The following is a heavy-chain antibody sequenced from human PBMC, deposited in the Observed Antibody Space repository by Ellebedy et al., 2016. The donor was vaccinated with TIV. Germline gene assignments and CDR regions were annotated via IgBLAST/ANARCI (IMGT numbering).Heavy chain of an antibody. D-gene: IGHD1-26*01. J-gene: IGHJ4*02. CDR2: IWNDGTKK. V-gene: IGHV3-30*02. CDR1: GFTFRNYG. CDR3: AKSQGGSYYAPLDY. Sequence: PGGSLRLSCSVSGFTFRNYGMHRVRQAPGKGLEWVAFIWNDGTKKYYADSVRGRFTISRDHSKNTLSLQMNSLRTDDTAVYYCAKSQGGSYYAPLDYWGRGALVTVSS.